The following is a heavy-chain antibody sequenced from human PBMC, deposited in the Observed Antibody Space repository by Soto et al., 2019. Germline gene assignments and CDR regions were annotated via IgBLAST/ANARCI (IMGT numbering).Heavy chain of an antibody. CDR2: IGGSGGTT. CDR1: GFTFSSYG. CDR3: AKLVTSSSQY. D-gene: IGHD1-26*01. Sequence: GGSLRLSCAASGFTFSSYGMIWARQAPGKGLEWVSAIGGSGGTTYYADSVKGRFTISRDNSKNMLYLQMNSLRADDTALYYCAKLVTSSSQYWGQGTLVTVSS. V-gene: IGHV3-23*01. J-gene: IGHJ4*02.